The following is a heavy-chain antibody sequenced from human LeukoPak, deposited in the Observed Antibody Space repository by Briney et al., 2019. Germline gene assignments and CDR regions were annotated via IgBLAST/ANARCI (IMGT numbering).Heavy chain of an antibody. CDR2: INRDGSTT. D-gene: IGHD3-10*01. J-gene: IGHJ4*02. Sequence: GRSLRLSCAASGFTFSNYWVHWVRQAPGKGLVWVSRINRDGSTTKYADSVKGRFTVSRDNAKNTLNLQMNSLRAEDTAVYYCARDKKSGESSEIDYWGQGTLVTVSS. CDR3: ARDKKSGESSEIDY. CDR1: GFTFSNYW. V-gene: IGHV3-74*03.